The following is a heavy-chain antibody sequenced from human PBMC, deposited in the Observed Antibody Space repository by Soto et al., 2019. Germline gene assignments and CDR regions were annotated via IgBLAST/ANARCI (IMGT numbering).Heavy chain of an antibody. V-gene: IGHV3-48*02. J-gene: IGHJ4*02. Sequence: DVQLVESGGGLVHPGGSLRLSCAASGFTFSDYSMNWVRQAPGKGLEWVSYITSDGGVTYYADSVKGRFSVSRDNDKKSLFLQMNSLRDEDTAVYYCARLPKGSTVTSWGQGTLVTVSS. CDR3: ARLPKGSTVTS. CDR2: ITSDGGVT. CDR1: GFTFSDYS. D-gene: IGHD4-17*01.